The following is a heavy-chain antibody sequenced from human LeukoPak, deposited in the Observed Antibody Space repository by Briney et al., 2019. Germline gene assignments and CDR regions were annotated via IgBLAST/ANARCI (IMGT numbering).Heavy chain of an antibody. D-gene: IGHD4-17*01. CDR3: ARSYGDYGDAFDI. CDR1: GFTFSSYS. V-gene: IGHV3-48*01. Sequence: PGGSLRLPCAASGFTFSSYSMNWVRQAPGKGLEWVSYISSSSSTIYYADSVKGRFTISRDNAKNSLYLQMNSLRAEDTAVYYCARSYGDYGDAFDIWGQGTMVTVSS. J-gene: IGHJ3*02. CDR2: ISSSSSTI.